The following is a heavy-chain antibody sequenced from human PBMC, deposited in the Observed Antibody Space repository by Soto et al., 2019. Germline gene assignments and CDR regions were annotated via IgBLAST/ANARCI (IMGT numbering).Heavy chain of an antibody. CDR2: ISYDASTK. V-gene: IGHV3-30*03. J-gene: IGHJ4*02. CDR1: GFSFSTYA. D-gene: IGHD3-22*01. CDR3: ARMSTSFYKYDSRSGSYPNFDY. Sequence: GGSLRLSCAASGFSFSTYAIHWVRQAPGKGLEWVAFISYDASTKFYSDSLKGRFTISRDNSKNTLYLQMNGLRAEDTAVYYCARMSTSFYKYDSRSGSYPNFDYRGRGTLVTISS.